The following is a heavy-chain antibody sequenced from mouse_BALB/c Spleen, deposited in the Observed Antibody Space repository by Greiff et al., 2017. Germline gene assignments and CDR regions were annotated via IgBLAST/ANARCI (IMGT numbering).Heavy chain of an antibody. V-gene: IGHV14-3*02. J-gene: IGHJ4*01. CDR3: ATLYYYGSSPY. CDR1: GFNIKDTY. D-gene: IGHD1-1*01. Sequence: VQLQQSGAELVKPGASVKLSCTASGFNIKDTYMHWVKQRPEQGLEWIGRIDPANGNTKYDPKFQGKATITADTSSNTAYLQLSSLTSEDTAVYYCATLYYYGSSPYWGQGTSVTVSS. CDR2: IDPANGNT.